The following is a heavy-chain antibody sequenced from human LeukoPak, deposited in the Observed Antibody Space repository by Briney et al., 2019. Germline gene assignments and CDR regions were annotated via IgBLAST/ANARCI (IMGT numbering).Heavy chain of an antibody. CDR1: GFTFSSYE. J-gene: IGHJ6*03. CDR3: ARSDSYGYAGYYYYMDV. D-gene: IGHD5-18*01. CDR2: ISSSGSTI. V-gene: IGHV3-48*03. Sequence: GGSLRLSCAASGFTFSSYEMNWVRQAPGKGLEWVSYISSSGSTIYYADSVKGRFTISRDNAKYSLYLQMNSLIAEDTAVYYCARSDSYGYAGYYYYMDVWGKGTTVTISS.